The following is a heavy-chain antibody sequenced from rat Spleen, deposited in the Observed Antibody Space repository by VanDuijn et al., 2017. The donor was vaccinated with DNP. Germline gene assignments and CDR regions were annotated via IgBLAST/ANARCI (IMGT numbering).Heavy chain of an antibody. CDR3: ASGTTTWFAY. J-gene: IGHJ3*01. CDR1: GFSLTSYT. D-gene: IGHD1-10*01. CDR2: ISSGGDT. Sequence: VQLKESGPGLVQPSQTLSLTRTVSGFSLTSYTVTWVRQPPGKVLEWIAAISSGGDTYYNSALKSRLSISRDTSKSQVFLQMNSLQTEDTAMYFCASGTTTWFAYWGQGTLVTVSS. V-gene: IGHV2-6*01.